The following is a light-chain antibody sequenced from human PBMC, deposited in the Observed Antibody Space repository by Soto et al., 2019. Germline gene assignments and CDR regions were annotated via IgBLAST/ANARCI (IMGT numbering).Light chain of an antibody. CDR3: QQYNSWPPWT. CDR2: GAS. J-gene: IGKJ1*01. Sequence: DILLTQSPSSLSASLGERATLSCRASQSISSNLAWYQQKPGQAPKLLIYGASTRHTGIPARFSGSGSGTEFTLTISSLQSEDFAAYYCQQYNSWPPWTFGQGTKVDIK. CDR1: QSISSN. V-gene: IGKV3-15*01.